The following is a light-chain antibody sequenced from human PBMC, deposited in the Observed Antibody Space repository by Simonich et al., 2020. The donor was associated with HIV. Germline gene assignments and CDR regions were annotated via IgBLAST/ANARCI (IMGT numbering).Light chain of an antibody. CDR3: QQSYSSPT. CDR1: QKISTF. J-gene: IGKJ4*01. V-gene: IGKV1-39*01. Sequence: DIPLTQSPSSLSASVGYRVTISCRASQKISTFLNWYQQKPGKAPKLLISVASSLQRGVPSRFSGSGSGTDFTLTISSLQPEDFATYYCQQSYSSPTFGGGTKVEIK. CDR2: VAS.